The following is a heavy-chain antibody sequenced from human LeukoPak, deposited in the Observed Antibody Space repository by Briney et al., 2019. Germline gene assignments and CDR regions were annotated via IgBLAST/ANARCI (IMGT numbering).Heavy chain of an antibody. V-gene: IGHV1-46*01. D-gene: IGHD2-21*02. CDR2: INPSGGST. CDR3: ASESPYCGGDCYSGWFDP. J-gene: IGHJ5*02. Sequence: ASVKVSCKASGYTFTSYAMHWVRQAPGQGLEWMGIINPSGGSTSYAQKFQGRVTMTRDTSTSTVYMELSSLRSEDTAVYYCASESPYCGGDCYSGWFDPWGQGTLVTVSS. CDR1: GYTFTSYA.